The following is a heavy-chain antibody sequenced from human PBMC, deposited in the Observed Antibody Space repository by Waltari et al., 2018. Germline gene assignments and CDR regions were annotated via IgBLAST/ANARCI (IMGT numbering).Heavy chain of an antibody. CDR3: ARETYDYVWGSYRFDY. D-gene: IGHD3-16*02. V-gene: IGHV4-34*01. Sequence: QVQLQQWGAGLLKPSETLSLTCAVYGGSFSGYYWSWIRQPPGKGLEWIGEINHSGSTNYNPSLKSRVTISVDTSKNQFSLKLSSVTAADTAVYYCARETYDYVWGSYRFDYWGQGTLVTVSS. CDR1: GGSFSGYY. J-gene: IGHJ4*02. CDR2: INHSGST.